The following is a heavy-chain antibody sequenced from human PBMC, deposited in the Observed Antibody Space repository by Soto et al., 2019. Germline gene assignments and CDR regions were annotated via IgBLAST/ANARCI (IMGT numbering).Heavy chain of an antibody. J-gene: IGHJ5*02. Sequence: SATLSLTCAVSGGSISSSNWWSWVRQPPGKGLEWIGEIYHSGSTNYNPSLKSRVTISVDKSKNQFSLKLSSVTAADTAVYYCARFRAGKRDNWFDPWGQGTLVTVS. CDR2: IYHSGST. D-gene: IGHD1-1*01. CDR3: ARFRAGKRDNWFDP. CDR1: GGSISSSNW. V-gene: IGHV4-4*02.